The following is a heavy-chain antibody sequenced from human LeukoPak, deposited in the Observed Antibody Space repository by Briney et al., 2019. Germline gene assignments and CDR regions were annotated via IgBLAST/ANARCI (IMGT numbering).Heavy chain of an antibody. CDR3: ARDEYYYDSSTGFDY. J-gene: IGHJ4*02. CDR1: GFTFSDYY. D-gene: IGHD3-22*01. Sequence: PGGSLRLFCAASGFTFSDYYMSWIRQAPGKGLEWVSYISSSGSTIYYADSVKGRFTISRDNAKNSLYLQMNSLRAEDTAVYYCARDEYYYDSSTGFDYWGQGTLVTVSS. CDR2: ISSSGSTI. V-gene: IGHV3-11*04.